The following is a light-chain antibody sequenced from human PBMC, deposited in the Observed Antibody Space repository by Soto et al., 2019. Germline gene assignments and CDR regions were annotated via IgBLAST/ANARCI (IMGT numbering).Light chain of an antibody. CDR1: QSVSSY. J-gene: IGKJ3*01. Sequence: EIVLTQSPATLSLSPGERATLSCRASQSVSSYLAWYQQKPGQAPRLLIYDASNRATGIPARFSGSGSGTYFTLTISSLEPGDFAVYYCQQRSNWPPLFTFGPGTKVDIK. CDR3: QQRSNWPPLFT. V-gene: IGKV3-11*01. CDR2: DAS.